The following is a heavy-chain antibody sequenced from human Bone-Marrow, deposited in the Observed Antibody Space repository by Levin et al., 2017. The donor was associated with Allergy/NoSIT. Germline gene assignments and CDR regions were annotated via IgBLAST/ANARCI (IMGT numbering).Heavy chain of an antibody. D-gene: IGHD6-13*01. CDR3: ARGPLAIRIAAAGNPPDY. CDR1: GFTFSDYY. CDR2: ISSSGSTI. Sequence: GGSLRLSCAASGFTFSDYYMSWIRQAPGKGLEWVSYISSSGSTIYYADSVKGRFTISRDNAKNSLYLQMNSLRAEDTAVYYCARGPLAIRIAAAGNPPDYWGQGTLVTVSS. V-gene: IGHV3-11*01. J-gene: IGHJ4*02.